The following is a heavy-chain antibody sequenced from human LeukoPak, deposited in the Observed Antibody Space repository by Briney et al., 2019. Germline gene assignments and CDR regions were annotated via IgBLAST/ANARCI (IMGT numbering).Heavy chain of an antibody. V-gene: IGHV1-18*01. Sequence: ASVKVSCKASGYTFTSYGISWVRQAPGQGLEWMGWISAYNGNTNYAQKLQGRVTMTTDTFTSTAYMELRSLRSDGTAVYYCARGQTVTTWGDEFDYWGQGTLVTVSS. D-gene: IGHD4-17*01. CDR1: GYTFTSYG. CDR2: ISAYNGNT. J-gene: IGHJ4*02. CDR3: ARGQTVTTWGDEFDY.